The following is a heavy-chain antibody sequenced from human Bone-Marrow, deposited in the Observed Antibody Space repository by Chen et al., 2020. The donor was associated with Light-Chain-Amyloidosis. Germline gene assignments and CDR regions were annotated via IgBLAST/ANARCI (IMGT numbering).Heavy chain of an antibody. CDR2: VIPMYGTA. V-gene: IGHV1-69*06. J-gene: IGHJ1*01. D-gene: IGHD2-8*02. CDR1: GGTVTSFA. CDR3: ARGGDGDNPWCLKD. Sequence: QVQLVQSGAEVKKPGSSVKVSCKASGGTVTSFAISWVRQVPGQGLEWMGGVIPMYGTANYPQKVQGRVTISADKSTGKVDWELFLRRPDDAAVYWGARGGDGDNPWCLKDWCHGTLVTVSS.